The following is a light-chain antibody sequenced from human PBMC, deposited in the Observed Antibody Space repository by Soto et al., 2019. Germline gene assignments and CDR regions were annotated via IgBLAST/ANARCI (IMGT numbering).Light chain of an antibody. CDR3: QQRSNWPIT. CDR1: QSVSSY. J-gene: IGKJ5*01. V-gene: IGKV3-11*01. CDR2: DAS. Sequence: DTVLTQSSAYLSFSLWLRAALSCRASQSVSSYLAWYQQKPGQAPRLLIYDASNRATGIPARFSGSGSGTDFTLTISSLEPEDFAVYYCQQRSNWPITFGQGTRLEIK.